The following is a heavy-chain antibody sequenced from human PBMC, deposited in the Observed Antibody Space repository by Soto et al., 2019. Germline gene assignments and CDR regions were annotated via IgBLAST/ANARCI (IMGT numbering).Heavy chain of an antibody. CDR1: GFTVSSNY. CDR3: AREPTTVLVPAAIPLYGMDV. D-gene: IGHD2-2*02. Sequence: VGSLRLSCAASGFTVSSNYMSWVRQAPGKGLEWVSVIYSGGSTYYADSVKGRFTISRDNSKNTLYLQMNSLRAEDTAVYYCAREPTTVLVPAAIPLYGMDVWGQGTTVTV. V-gene: IGHV3-66*01. J-gene: IGHJ6*02. CDR2: IYSGGST.